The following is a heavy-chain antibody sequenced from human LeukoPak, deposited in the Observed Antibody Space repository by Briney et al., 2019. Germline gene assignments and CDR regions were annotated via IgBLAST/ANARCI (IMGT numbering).Heavy chain of an antibody. V-gene: IGHV3-33*01. D-gene: IGHD2-2*01. CDR2: IWYDGSNK. J-gene: IGHJ4*02. CDR3: ARNHGPQLGYFDY. CDR1: GFPFSSYG. Sequence: PGGSLGLSCAASGFPFSSYGMHWVRQAPGKGLEWVAVIWYDGSNKYYADSVKGRFTISRDNSKNTLYLQMNSLRAEDTAVYYCARNHGPQLGYFDYWGQGTLVTVSS.